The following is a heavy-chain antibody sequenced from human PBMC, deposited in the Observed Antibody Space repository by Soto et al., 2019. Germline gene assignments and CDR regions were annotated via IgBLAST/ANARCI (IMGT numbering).Heavy chain of an antibody. Sequence: SSVKVSCKASGYTFTSYGISWVRQAPGQGLEWMGWISAYKGNTNYAQKLQGRVTMTTDTSTSTAYMELRSLRSDDTAVYYCARDRSWGNWYNWNYAEYDYGMDVWG. CDR3: ARDRSWGNWYNWNYAEYDYGMDV. D-gene: IGHD1-7*01. CDR2: ISAYKGNT. CDR1: GYTFTSYG. J-gene: IGHJ6*02. V-gene: IGHV1-18*04.